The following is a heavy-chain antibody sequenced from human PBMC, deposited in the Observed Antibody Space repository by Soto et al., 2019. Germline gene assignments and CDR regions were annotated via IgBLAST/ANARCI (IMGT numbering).Heavy chain of an antibody. V-gene: IGHV4-34*01. Sequence: QVQLQQWGAGLLKPSETLSITCAVYGGSFSGYYWCWIRQPPGKGLEWIWEINHSGSTNYNPSLKCRVTISVDTSTNHFSLKLSSVTAADTSVYYCARPEHHDYDFWSGYSLDYWGQGTVVSVSS. CDR2: INHSGST. CDR1: GGSFSGYY. J-gene: IGHJ4*02. CDR3: ARPEHHDYDFWSGYSLDY. D-gene: IGHD3-3*01.